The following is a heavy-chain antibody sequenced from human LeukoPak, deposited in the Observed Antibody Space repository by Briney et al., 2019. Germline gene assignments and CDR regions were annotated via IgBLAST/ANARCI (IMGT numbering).Heavy chain of an antibody. CDR3: ASISHVWSGYYTAHFDY. CDR1: GYTFTDYY. Sequence: ASVKVSCKTSGYTFTDYYMHWVRQAPGQGLDWMGWINPNSGDTNYAQKFQGRVTMTRDTSITTAYMELSRLKSDDTAVYYCASISHVWSGYYTAHFDYWGQGTLVTVSS. J-gene: IGHJ4*02. D-gene: IGHD3-3*02. CDR2: INPNSGDT. V-gene: IGHV1-2*02.